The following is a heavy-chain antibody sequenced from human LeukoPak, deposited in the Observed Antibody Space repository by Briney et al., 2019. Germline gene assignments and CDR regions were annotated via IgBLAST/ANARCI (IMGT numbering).Heavy chain of an antibody. CDR2: ISGSGGST. CDR1: GLTFSSYA. D-gene: IGHD4-23*01. J-gene: IGHJ4*02. Sequence: GGSLRLSCAASGLTFSSYAMSWVRQAPGKGLEWVSAISGSGGSTYYADSVKGRFTISRDNSKNTLYLQMNSLRAEDTAVYYCAKDRPTVVTRRHYFDYWGQGILVTVSS. CDR3: AKDRPTVVTRRHYFDY. V-gene: IGHV3-23*01.